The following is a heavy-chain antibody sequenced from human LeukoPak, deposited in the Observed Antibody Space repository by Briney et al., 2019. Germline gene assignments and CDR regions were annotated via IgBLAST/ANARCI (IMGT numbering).Heavy chain of an antibody. CDR2: MNPNSGNT. CDR3: ARGRTRHLSLPY. Sequence: GASVKVSCKASGYTFTSYDINWVRQATGQGLEWMGWMNPNSGNTGYAQKFQGRVTMTRNTSISTAYMELSSLRSEGTAVYYCARGRTRHLSLPYWGQGTLVTVSS. CDR1: GYTFTSYD. V-gene: IGHV1-8*01. J-gene: IGHJ4*02.